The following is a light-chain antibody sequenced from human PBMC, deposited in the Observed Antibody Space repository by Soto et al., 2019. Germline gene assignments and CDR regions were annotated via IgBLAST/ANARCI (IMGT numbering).Light chain of an antibody. CDR3: QYYGTSFWT. CDR1: QSVSSKY. Sequence: VLTQSPGTLSLSPGERATLSCRTSQSVSSKYVAWYRQRPGQAPRLLMFGASTRATGIPERFSGSGSGSDFSLTISRLEPEDFAVYYCQYYGTSFWTFGQGTKVDIK. V-gene: IGKV3-20*01. CDR2: GAS. J-gene: IGKJ1*01.